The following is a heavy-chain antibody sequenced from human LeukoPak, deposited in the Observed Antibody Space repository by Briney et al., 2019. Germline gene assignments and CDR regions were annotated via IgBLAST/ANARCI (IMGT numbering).Heavy chain of an antibody. CDR2: IYSDGST. CDR1: GFSVSSNC. J-gene: IGHJ4*02. CDR3: ARATLDN. Sequence: GGSLRLSCAASGFSVSSNCITWVRQAPGKGLEWVSVIYSDGSTKYADSVKARFTISRDNSKTTVYLQMNRLRVEDTALYYCARATLDNWGQGTLVTVSS. V-gene: IGHV3-53*01.